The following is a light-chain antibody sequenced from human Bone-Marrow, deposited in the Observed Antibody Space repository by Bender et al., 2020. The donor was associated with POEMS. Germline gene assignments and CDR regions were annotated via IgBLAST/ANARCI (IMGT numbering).Light chain of an antibody. J-gene: IGLJ3*02. CDR1: SSDVGGYNH. V-gene: IGLV2-14*01. Sequence: QTALTQPASVSGSPGQSITISCTGTSSDVGGYNHVSWYQQRPGKAPKLIIFDVAKRPSGVSDRFSGSKSAYTASLTIAGLQADDEADYYCSSYTSSSTLVFGGGTKLTVL. CDR2: DVA. CDR3: SSYTSSSTLV.